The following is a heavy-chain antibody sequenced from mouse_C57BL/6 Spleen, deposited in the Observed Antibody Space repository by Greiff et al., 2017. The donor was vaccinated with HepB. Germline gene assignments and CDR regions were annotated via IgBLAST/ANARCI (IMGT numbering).Heavy chain of an antibody. CDR3: TTSYDYPGAMDY. Sequence: EVQLVESGAELVRPGASVKLSCTASGFNIKDDYMHWVKQRPEQGLEWIGWIDPENGDTEYASKFQGKATITADTSSNTAYLQLSSLTSEDTAVYYCTTSYDYPGAMDYWGQGTSVTVSS. V-gene: IGHV14-4*01. CDR1: GFNIKDDY. J-gene: IGHJ4*01. CDR2: IDPENGDT. D-gene: IGHD2-4*01.